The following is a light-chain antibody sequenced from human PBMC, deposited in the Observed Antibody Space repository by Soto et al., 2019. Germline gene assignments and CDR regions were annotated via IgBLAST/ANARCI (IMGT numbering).Light chain of an antibody. V-gene: IGLV2-14*01. CDR2: EVS. CDR1: SSDVGGYNS. Sequence: QAASVSGSPGQSITISCTGTSSDVGGYNSVSWFQQHPSKAPKLIIYEVSHRPSGVSIRFSGSKSANTASLTISGLQTEDEADYYCAAWDDSLNGWVFGGGTKLTVL. CDR3: AAWDDSLNGWV. J-gene: IGLJ3*02.